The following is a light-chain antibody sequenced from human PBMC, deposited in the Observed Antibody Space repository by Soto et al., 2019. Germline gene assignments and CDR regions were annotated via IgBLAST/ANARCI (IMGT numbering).Light chain of an antibody. CDR2: YDN. Sequence: QALLTQPPSASGTPGQRFTIACSGSNSNIGSNTVNWYQQLPGTAPKLLIYYDNLRPSGVPDRISGSKSGTSASLAISGLQSEDEADYYCAAWDDSLNGRVFGTGTKVTVL. J-gene: IGLJ1*01. CDR3: AAWDDSLNGRV. CDR1: NSNIGSNT. V-gene: IGLV1-44*01.